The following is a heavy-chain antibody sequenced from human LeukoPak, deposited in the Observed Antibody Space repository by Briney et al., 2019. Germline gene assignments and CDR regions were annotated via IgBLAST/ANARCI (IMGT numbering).Heavy chain of an antibody. J-gene: IGHJ5*02. D-gene: IGHD3-10*01. Sequence: ASVTVSCKASGYTFNDYYMHWVRQAPGQGLEWMGWINPNNGGTNYAQKFQGRVTMTRDTSISTAYMELSRLRSDDTAVYYCARGGARINMQWHWFDPWGQGTLVTVSS. CDR2: INPNNGGT. CDR3: ARGGARINMQWHWFDP. V-gene: IGHV1-2*02. CDR1: GYTFNDYY.